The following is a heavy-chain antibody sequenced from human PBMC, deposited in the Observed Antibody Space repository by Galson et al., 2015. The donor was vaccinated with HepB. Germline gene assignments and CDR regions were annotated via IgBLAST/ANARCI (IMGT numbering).Heavy chain of an antibody. CDR1: GYTFTNYG. D-gene: IGHD2-2*01. Sequence: SVKVSCKASGYTFTNYGISYVRQAPGQGLEWMGWISAYNGNTNYAQKFQGRVTMTIDTSTSTVYMELRSLTSDDTALYYCARDRSSHDYWGQGTLVTVSS. CDR2: ISAYNGNT. V-gene: IGHV1-18*04. J-gene: IGHJ4*02. CDR3: ARDRSSHDY.